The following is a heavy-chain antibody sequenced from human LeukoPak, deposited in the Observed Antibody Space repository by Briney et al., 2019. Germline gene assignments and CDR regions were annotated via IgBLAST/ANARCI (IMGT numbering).Heavy chain of an antibody. Sequence: ASVKVSCKASGYTFTSYYIHWVRQAPGQGLEWMGIINPIGDSTIYTQKFQGRVTMTRDMSTSTVYMDLSSLRSEDTAVYYCARGPIGTMTYYMGVWGKGTTVTVSS. CDR2: INPIGDST. CDR1: GYTFTSYY. J-gene: IGHJ6*03. V-gene: IGHV1-46*01. D-gene: IGHD3-3*01. CDR3: ARGPIGTMTYYMGV.